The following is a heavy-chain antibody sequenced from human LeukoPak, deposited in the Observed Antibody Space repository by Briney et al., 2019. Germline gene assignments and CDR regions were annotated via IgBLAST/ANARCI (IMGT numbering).Heavy chain of an antibody. Sequence: GGSLRLSCAASGFTFSKYWMLWVRQAPGKGLESVSRINTDGTVTTYADSVKGRFTVSRDNADNTMILQMNSVRDEDTAVYYCATKQWLAPPPDSWGQGTPVTVSS. CDR1: GFTFSKYW. D-gene: IGHD6-19*01. CDR2: INTDGTVT. J-gene: IGHJ4*02. CDR3: ATKQWLAPPPDS. V-gene: IGHV3-74*01.